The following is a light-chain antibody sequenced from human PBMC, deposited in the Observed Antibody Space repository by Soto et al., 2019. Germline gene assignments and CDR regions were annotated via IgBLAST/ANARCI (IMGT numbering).Light chain of an antibody. CDR1: SSNIGGNS. V-gene: IGLV1-51*01. CDR2: DDD. Sequence: QSVLTQPPSVSAAPGQRVTISCSGSSSNIGGNSVSWYQQLPGTAPKLLIYDDDKRPSGIPDRFSGSKSGTSATLGITGFQTGDEADYYSGSWDSSLSAYVFGTGTKFTVL. CDR3: GSWDSSLSAYV. J-gene: IGLJ1*01.